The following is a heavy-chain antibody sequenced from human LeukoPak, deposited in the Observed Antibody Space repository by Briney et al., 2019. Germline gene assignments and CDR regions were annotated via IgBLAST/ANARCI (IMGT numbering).Heavy chain of an antibody. V-gene: IGHV4-31*03. CDR1: GVSISSGGYY. CDR3: ARVYYGSGRSEDY. J-gene: IGHJ4*02. CDR2: IYYSGST. D-gene: IGHD3-10*01. Sequence: SQTLSLTCTVSGVSISSGGYYWSWIRQHPGQGLEWIGYIYYSGSTYYNPSLKSRVTISVDTSKNQFSLKLSSVTAADTAVYYCARVYYGSGRSEDYWGQGTLVTVSS.